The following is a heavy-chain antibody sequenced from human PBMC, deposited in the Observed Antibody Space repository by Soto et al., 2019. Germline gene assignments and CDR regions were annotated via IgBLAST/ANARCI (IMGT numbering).Heavy chain of an antibody. CDR3: AREDLRKGRSHGYGMDV. V-gene: IGHV4-31*03. J-gene: IGHJ6*02. D-gene: IGHD3-16*01. Sequence: SETLSLTCTVSGGSISSGGYYWSWIRQHPGKGLEWIGYIYYSGSTYYNPSLKSRVTISVDTSKNQFSLKLSSVTAADTAVYYCAREDLRKGRSHGYGMDVWGQGTTVTVSS. CDR2: IYYSGST. CDR1: GGSISSGGYY.